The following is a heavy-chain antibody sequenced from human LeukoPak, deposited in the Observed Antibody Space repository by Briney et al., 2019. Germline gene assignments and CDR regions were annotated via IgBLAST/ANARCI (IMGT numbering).Heavy chain of an antibody. CDR3: AQSRITGTTDWFDP. J-gene: IGHJ5*02. CDR2: IYYSGST. Sequence: SETLSLTCTVSGGSISSYYWSWIRQPPGKGLEWIGYIYYSGSTNYNPSLKSRVTISVDTSKNQFSLKLSSVTAADTAVYYCAQSRITGTTDWFDPWGQGTLVTVSS. CDR1: GGSISSYY. V-gene: IGHV4-59*01. D-gene: IGHD1-7*01.